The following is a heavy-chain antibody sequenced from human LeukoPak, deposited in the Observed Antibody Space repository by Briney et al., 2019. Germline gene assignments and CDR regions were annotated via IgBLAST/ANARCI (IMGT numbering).Heavy chain of an antibody. V-gene: IGHV1-69*04. D-gene: IGHD3-3*01. CDR1: GGTFSSYA. CDR3: AKDGRTYYDFWSGYFPLQERTELVWFDP. J-gene: IGHJ5*02. Sequence: SVKVSCKASGGTFSSYAISWVRQAPGQGLEWMGRIIPILGIANYAQKFQGRVTITADKSTSTAYMELSSLRSEDTAVYYCAKDGRTYYDFWSGYFPLQERTELVWFDPWGQGTLVTVSS. CDR2: IIPILGIA.